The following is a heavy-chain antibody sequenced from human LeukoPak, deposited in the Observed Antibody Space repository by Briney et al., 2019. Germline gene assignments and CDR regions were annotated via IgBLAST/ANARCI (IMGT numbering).Heavy chain of an antibody. D-gene: IGHD3-9*01. Sequence: PGGSLRLSCAASGFTFSSYAMSWVRQAPGKGLEWVSAISASSGSTYYADSVKGRFTISRDNSKNTLYLQMNSLRAEDTAVYYCAKDLRYFDWLLKEPLFDYWGQGTLVTVSS. V-gene: IGHV3-23*01. J-gene: IGHJ4*02. CDR2: ISASSGST. CDR1: GFTFSSYA. CDR3: AKDLRYFDWLLKEPLFDY.